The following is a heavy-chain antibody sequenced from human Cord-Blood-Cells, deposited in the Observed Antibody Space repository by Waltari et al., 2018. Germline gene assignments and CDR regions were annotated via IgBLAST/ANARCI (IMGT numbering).Heavy chain of an antibody. D-gene: IGHD6-13*01. J-gene: IGHJ4*02. CDR2: IIPIFGTA. Sequence: QVQLVQSGAEVHKPGSSVKVSYKPSGGTFSRYALSWAAQDPGQGPEWMGGIIPIFGTANYAQKFQGRVTITADESTSTAYMELSSLRSEDTAVYYCARDNSSSWYYFDYWGQGTLVTVSS. CDR1: GGTFSRYA. V-gene: IGHV1-69*01. CDR3: ARDNSSSWYYFDY.